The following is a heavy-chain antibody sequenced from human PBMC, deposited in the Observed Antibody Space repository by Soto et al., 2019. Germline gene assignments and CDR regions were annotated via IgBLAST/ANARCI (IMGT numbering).Heavy chain of an antibody. J-gene: IGHJ6*02. Sequence: GSLRLSCAASGFTFSIYSMNWVRQAPGKGLGWVSRISGSGSTTNYADSVEGRFTISRDNSKNTLYLEMDSLRAEDTAVYYCAKVVKYDVLTGYYKGPDYYGMDVWGQGTTVTVSS. CDR3: AKVVKYDVLTGYYKGPDYYGMDV. V-gene: IGHV3-23*01. CDR2: ISGSGSTT. D-gene: IGHD3-9*01. CDR1: GFTFSIYS.